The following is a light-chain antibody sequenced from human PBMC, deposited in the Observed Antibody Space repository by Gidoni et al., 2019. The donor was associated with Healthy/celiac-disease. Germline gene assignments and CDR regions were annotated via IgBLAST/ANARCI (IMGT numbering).Light chain of an antibody. CDR2: AAS. CDR3: LQDYNSPLT. CDR1: PGIRND. Sequence: AIQLTHSPSSLSASVGDRVTITCRASPGIRNDLGWYQQKPGKAPKLLIYAASSLQSGVPSRFSGSGSGTDFTLTISSLQPEDFATYYCLQDYNSPLTFGQGTKVEIK. V-gene: IGKV1-6*01. J-gene: IGKJ1*01.